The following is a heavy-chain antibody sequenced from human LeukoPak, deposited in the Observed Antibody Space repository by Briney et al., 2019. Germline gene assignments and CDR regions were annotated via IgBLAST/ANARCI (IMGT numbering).Heavy chain of an antibody. CDR3: ARDRSAVARAYDI. CDR2: IYSDVST. Sequence: EPGGSRRLSCAASGFTVSSNYMSWVRQAPGKGLEWVSVIYSDVSTYYTDSVKGRFTISRDNSKNTVFLQMNSLRAEDTAVYYCARDRSAVARAYDIWGQGTMVTVSS. CDR1: GFTVSSNY. V-gene: IGHV3-53*01. D-gene: IGHD6-19*01. J-gene: IGHJ3*02.